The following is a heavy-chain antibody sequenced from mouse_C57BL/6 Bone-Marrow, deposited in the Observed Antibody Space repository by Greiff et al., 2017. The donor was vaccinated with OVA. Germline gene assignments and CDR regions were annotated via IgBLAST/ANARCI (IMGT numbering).Heavy chain of an antibody. CDR2: IDPSDSYT. CDR1: GYTFTSYW. J-gene: IGHJ3*01. V-gene: IGHV1-50*01. Sequence: QVQLQQSGAELVKPGASVKLSCKASGYTFTSYWMQWVKQRPGQGLEWIGEIDPSDSYTNYNQKFKGKATLTVDTSSSTAYMQLSSLTSEDSAVYYCARWGGAWFAYWGQGTLVTVSA. CDR3: ARWGGAWFAY.